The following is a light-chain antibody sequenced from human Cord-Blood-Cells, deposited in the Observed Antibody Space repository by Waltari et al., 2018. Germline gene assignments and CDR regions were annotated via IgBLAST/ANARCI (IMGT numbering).Light chain of an antibody. CDR2: QDR. V-gene: IGLV3-1*01. CDR3: QAWDSSVV. Sequence: SYELTQPPSVSVSPGQTASITCAGDKLGDKYACWYQQKPGQSPVLVIYQDRQRPSGIPERFSGSNSGNTATLTISGTQAMDEADYDCQAWDSSVVFGGGTKLTVL. CDR1: KLGDKY. J-gene: IGLJ2*01.